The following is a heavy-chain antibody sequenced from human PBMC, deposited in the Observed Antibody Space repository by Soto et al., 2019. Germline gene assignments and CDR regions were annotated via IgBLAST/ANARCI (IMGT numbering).Heavy chain of an antibody. V-gene: IGHV4-59*01. J-gene: IGHJ5*02. Sequence: PPETLFLTCTVSGGSISIYYWSWIRQPPGKGLEWIGYIYYSGSTNYNPSLKSRVTISVDTSKNQFSLKLSSVTAADTAVYYCARVAGYCSSTSCYPNWFDPWGQGTLVTVSS. D-gene: IGHD2-2*01. CDR1: GGSISIYY. CDR3: ARVAGYCSSTSCYPNWFDP. CDR2: IYYSGST.